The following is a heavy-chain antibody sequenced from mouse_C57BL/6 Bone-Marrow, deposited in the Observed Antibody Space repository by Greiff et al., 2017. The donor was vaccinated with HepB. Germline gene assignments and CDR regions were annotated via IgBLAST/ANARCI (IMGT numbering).Heavy chain of an antibody. CDR3: ARDYLSFAY. CDR2: IRNKANGYTT. J-gene: IGHJ3*01. D-gene: IGHD2-4*01. V-gene: IGHV7-3*01. CDR1: GFTFTDYY. Sequence: EVQLVESGGGLVQPGGSLSLSCAASGFTFTDYYMSWVRQPPGKALEWLGFIRNKANGYTTEYSASVKGRFTISRDNSQSILYLQMNALRAEDSATYYCARDYLSFAYWVQGTLVTVSA.